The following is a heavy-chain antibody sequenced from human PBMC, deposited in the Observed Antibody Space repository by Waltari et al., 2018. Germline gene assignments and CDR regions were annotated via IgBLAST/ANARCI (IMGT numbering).Heavy chain of an antibody. CDR3: AKAYSSSSNWFDP. D-gene: IGHD6-13*01. J-gene: IGHJ5*02. CDR1: GFTFSRYA. Sequence: EVQLLESGGGLVQPGGSLRLSCAASGFTFSRYAMSWVRQAPGKGLGWVSAISGSVGSTYYADSVKGRFTISRDNSKNTLYLQMNSLRAEDTAVYYCAKAYSSSSNWFDPWGQGTLVTVSS. CDR2: ISGSVGST. V-gene: IGHV3-23*01.